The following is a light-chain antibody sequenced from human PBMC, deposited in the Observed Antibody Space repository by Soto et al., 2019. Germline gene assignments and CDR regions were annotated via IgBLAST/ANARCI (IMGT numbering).Light chain of an antibody. J-gene: IGKJ1*01. CDR3: QQQNSYPRT. Sequence: IQLTQSPSSLSASVGDRVTITCRASQGISSYLAWYQQKPGKAPKLLIYAASTLESGVPSRFSGSGSGTQFTITISSLQPEDFASYYCQQQNSYPRTFGQGTQVEIK. CDR2: AAS. V-gene: IGKV1-9*01. CDR1: QGISSY.